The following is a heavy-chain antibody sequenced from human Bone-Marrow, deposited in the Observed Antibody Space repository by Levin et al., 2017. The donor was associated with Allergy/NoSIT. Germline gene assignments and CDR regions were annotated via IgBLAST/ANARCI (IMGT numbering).Heavy chain of an antibody. J-gene: IGHJ4*02. Sequence: SCAASGFTFSTYNMNWVRQAPGKGLEWISYISSSGATKYYGDSVEGRFTISRDNARNSLYLHMNSLRAEDTAVYYCARSARGTGWHHDYWGQGTLVTVSS. CDR1: GFTFSTYN. CDR2: ISSSGATK. V-gene: IGHV3-48*01. D-gene: IGHD7-27*01. CDR3: ARSARGTGWHHDY.